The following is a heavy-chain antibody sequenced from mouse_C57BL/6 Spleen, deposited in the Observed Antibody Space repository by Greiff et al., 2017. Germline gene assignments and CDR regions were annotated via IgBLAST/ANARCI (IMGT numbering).Heavy chain of an antibody. CDR1: GFTFSDYY. CDR3: ARDGGGYDYEYFDV. D-gene: IGHD2-4*01. Sequence: DVKLVESEGGLVQPGSSMKLSCTASGFTFSDYYMAWVRQVPEKGLEWVANINYDGSSTYYLDSLKSRFIISRDNAKNILYLQMSSLKSEDTATYYCARDGGGYDYEYFDVWGTGTTVTVSS. CDR2: INYDGSST. J-gene: IGHJ1*03. V-gene: IGHV5-16*01.